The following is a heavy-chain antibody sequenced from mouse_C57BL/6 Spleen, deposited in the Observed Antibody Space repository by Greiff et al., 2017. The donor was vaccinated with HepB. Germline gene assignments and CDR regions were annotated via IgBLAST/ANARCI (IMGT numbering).Heavy chain of an antibody. V-gene: IGHV1-22*01. J-gene: IGHJ1*03. Sequence: EVQLQQSGPELVKPGASVKMSCKASGYTFTDYNMLWVKQSHGKSLEWIGYINPNNGGTSYNQKFKGKATLTVNKSSSTAYMELRSLTSEDSAVYYCAREYYGSSYGYFDVWGTGTTVTVSS. CDR3: AREYYGSSYGYFDV. CDR1: GYTFTDYN. CDR2: INPNNGGT. D-gene: IGHD1-1*01.